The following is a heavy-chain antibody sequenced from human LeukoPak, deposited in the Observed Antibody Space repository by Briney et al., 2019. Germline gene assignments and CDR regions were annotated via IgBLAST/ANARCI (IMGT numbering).Heavy chain of an antibody. CDR3: ARDAYGDYYSDS. J-gene: IGHJ4*02. Sequence: PGGSLRLSCAASGFTFSSYTMHWVRQAPGKGLEWVAVISYDGSNKYYAESVKGRFTISRDNSKNTLYLQVNSLRAEDTAVYSCARDAYGDYYSDSWGQGTLVTVSS. D-gene: IGHD4-17*01. CDR1: GFTFSSYT. CDR2: ISYDGSNK. V-gene: IGHV3-30-3*01.